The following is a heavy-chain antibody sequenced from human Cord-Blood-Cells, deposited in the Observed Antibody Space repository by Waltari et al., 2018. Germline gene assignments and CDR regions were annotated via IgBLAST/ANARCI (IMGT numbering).Heavy chain of an antibody. CDR2: ISWNSGSI. V-gene: IGHV3-9*03. CDR1: GFTFDDYA. Sequence: EVQLVESGGGLVQPGRSLRLSCAASGFTFDDYAMHWVRQAPGKGLEWVSGISWNSGSIGYADSVKGRFTISRDNAKNSLYLQMNSLRAEDMALYYCAKDNSRLGIEYAFDIWGQGTMVTVSS. D-gene: IGHD7-27*01. J-gene: IGHJ3*02. CDR3: AKDNSRLGIEYAFDI.